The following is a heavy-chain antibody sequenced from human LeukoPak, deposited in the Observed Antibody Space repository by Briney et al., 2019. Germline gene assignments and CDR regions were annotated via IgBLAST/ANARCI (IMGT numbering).Heavy chain of an antibody. D-gene: IGHD1-7*01. V-gene: IGHV1-2*02. CDR3: ARAPHWNPKLELRPGFDY. CDR2: INPNSGGT. J-gene: IGHJ4*02. CDR1: GYTFTGYY. Sequence: ASVKVSCKASGYTFTGYYMHWVRQAPGQGLEWMGWINPNSGGTNYAQKFQGRVTMTRDTSISTAYMELSRLRSDDTAVYYCARAPHWNPKLELRPGFDYWGQGTLVTVSS.